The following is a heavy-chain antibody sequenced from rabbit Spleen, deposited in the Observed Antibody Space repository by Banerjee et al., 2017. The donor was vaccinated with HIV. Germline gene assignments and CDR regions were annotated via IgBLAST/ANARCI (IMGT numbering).Heavy chain of an antibody. CDR2: VDVGSSGFT. Sequence: QSLEESGGGLVRPGASLTLTCTASGVSFSFSNYMCWVRQAPGKGLEWIGCVDVGSSGFTYFANWAKGRFTISKTSSTTVTLKMTSLTAADTATYFCARDTATSFSSYGMDLWGPGTLVTVS. V-gene: IGHV1S40*01. CDR3: ARDTATSFSSYGMDL. CDR1: GVSFSFSNY. D-gene: IGHD1-1*01. J-gene: IGHJ6*01.